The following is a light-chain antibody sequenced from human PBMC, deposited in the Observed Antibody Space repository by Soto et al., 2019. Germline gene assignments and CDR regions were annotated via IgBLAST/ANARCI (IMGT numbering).Light chain of an antibody. CDR3: QQYDSWRYT. CDR1: QSVSRT. J-gene: IGKJ2*01. Sequence: EIVMTQSPASLSVSPGERATLSCRASQSVSRTLAWYQQKPGQAPRLLIYGASTRATGIPARFSGRGSGTDFTLTISSLQYEDFAVYYCQQYDSWRYTFGPGPKADIK. V-gene: IGKV3-15*01. CDR2: GAS.